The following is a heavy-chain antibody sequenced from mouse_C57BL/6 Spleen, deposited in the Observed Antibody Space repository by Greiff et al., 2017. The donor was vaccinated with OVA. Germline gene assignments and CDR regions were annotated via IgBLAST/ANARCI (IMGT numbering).Heavy chain of an antibody. CDR2: IYPGSGST. CDR1: GYTFTSYW. Sequence: QVQLQQPGAELVKPGASVKMSCKASGYTFTSYWITWVKQRPGQGLEWIGDIYPGSGSTNYNEKFKSKATLTVDTSSSTAYMQLSSLTSEDSAVYYCARVGADYGSSYYFDYWRQGTTRTVSS. CDR3: ARVGADYGSSYYFDY. D-gene: IGHD1-1*01. J-gene: IGHJ2*01. V-gene: IGHV1-55*01.